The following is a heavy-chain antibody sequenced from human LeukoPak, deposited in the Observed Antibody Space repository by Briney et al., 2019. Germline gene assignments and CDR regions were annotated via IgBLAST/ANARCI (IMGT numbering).Heavy chain of an antibody. Sequence: ASVKVSCKASGYTFTGYYMHWVRQAPGQGLEWMGWMNPNSGNTGYAQKFQGRVTMTRNTSISTAYMELSSLRSEDTAVYYCARGWHVAGTGVDYWGQGTLVTVSS. CDR1: GYTFTGYY. V-gene: IGHV1-8*02. D-gene: IGHD6-19*01. CDR3: ARGWHVAGTGVDY. CDR2: MNPNSGNT. J-gene: IGHJ4*02.